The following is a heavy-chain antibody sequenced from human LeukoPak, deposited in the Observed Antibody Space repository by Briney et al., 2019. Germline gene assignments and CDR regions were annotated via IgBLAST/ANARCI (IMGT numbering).Heavy chain of an antibody. D-gene: IGHD2-21*02. CDR1: GFTFSNHY. CDR3: ARAGLVVVTAKKSDAFDV. Sequence: PAGSLRLSCAASGFTFSNHYMDWVRQAPGEGLEWVSRSRNNASSYTKEYAASVKGRFTISRDVSKDSLYPQMNSLKTEDTAVYYCARAGLVVVTAKKSDAFDVWGQGTMVTVSS. CDR2: SRNNASSYTK. V-gene: IGHV3-72*01. J-gene: IGHJ3*01.